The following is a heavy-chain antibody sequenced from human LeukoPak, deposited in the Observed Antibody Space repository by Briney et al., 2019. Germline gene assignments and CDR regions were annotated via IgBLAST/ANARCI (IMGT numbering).Heavy chain of an antibody. CDR2: ISNDGSKK. CDR1: GFIFSSYG. J-gene: IGHJ5*02. CDR3: AKDRYSYAFEYSDP. Sequence: GGSLRLSCAASGFIFSSYGMHWVRQAPGKGLEWVAVISNDGSKKYYADSVKGRFTISRDNSKNTLSLQVSSLRAEDTAVYYCAKDRYSYAFEYSDPWGQGTLVTVSS. V-gene: IGHV3-30*18. D-gene: IGHD5-18*01.